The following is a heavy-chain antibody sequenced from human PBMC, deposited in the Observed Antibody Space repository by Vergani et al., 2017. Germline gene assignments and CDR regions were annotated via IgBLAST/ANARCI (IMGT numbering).Heavy chain of an antibody. CDR1: GYTFTSYD. Sequence: QVQLVESGAEVKKPGASVKVSCKASGYTFTSYDINWVRQATGQGLEWMGWMNPNSGNTGYAQKFQGRVTMTRDTSTSTAYMELRSLRSDDTAVYYCAREGVYCSSTSCREFDPWGQGTLVTVSS. V-gene: IGHV1-8*01. D-gene: IGHD2-2*01. J-gene: IGHJ5*02. CDR2: MNPNSGNT. CDR3: AREGVYCSSTSCREFDP.